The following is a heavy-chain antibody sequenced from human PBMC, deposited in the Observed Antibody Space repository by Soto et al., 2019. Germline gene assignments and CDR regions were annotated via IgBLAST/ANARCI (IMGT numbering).Heavy chain of an antibody. D-gene: IGHD2-15*01. CDR2: ISSSSSTI. Sequence: EVQLVESGGGLVQPGGSLRLSCAASGFTFSSYSMNWVRQAPGKGLEWVSYISSSSSTIYYADSVKGRFTISRDNAKNSLYLQMNSLRDEDTAVYYCARLIDIVVVVAATRNWYYGMDVWGQGTTVTVSS. V-gene: IGHV3-48*02. CDR3: ARLIDIVVVVAATRNWYYGMDV. J-gene: IGHJ6*02. CDR1: GFTFSSYS.